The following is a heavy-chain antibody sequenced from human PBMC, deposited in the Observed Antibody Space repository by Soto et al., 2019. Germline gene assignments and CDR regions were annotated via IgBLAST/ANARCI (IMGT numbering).Heavy chain of an antibody. J-gene: IGHJ5*02. CDR3: SKNQGVELVPLATVDWFDP. CDR1: GFIFENFG. V-gene: IGHV3-23*01. Sequence: GGSLRLSCAASGFIFENFGMSWVRQAPGKGLEWISSISGSGFKKYYADSVKGRFTISRDNSKSTVYLELNNLSAEDTAVYHCSKNQGVELVPLATVDWFDPWGPGSVVTVSS. CDR2: ISGSGFKK. D-gene: IGHD1-26*01.